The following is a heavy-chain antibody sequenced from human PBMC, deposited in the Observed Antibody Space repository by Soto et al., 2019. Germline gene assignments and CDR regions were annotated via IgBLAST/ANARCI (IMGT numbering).Heavy chain of an antibody. Sequence: SETLSLTCAVYGGSFSGYYWSWIRQPPGKGLEWIGEINHSGSTNYNPSLKSRVTISVDTSKNQFSLKLSSVTAADTAVYYCARAAIRYGGPPIDYWGQGTLVTVSS. D-gene: IGHD4-17*01. CDR2: INHSGST. CDR3: ARAAIRYGGPPIDY. V-gene: IGHV4-34*01. CDR1: GGSFSGYY. J-gene: IGHJ4*02.